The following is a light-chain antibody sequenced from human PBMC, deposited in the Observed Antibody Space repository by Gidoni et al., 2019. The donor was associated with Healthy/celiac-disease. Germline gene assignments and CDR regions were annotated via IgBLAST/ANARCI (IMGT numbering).Light chain of an antibody. CDR2: VAS. V-gene: IGKV3-11*01. CDR3: QQRRNWPPA. Sequence: IVLTQSPATLSLSPGERATLSCRATQSVSSYLAWYQQKPGQAPRLLIYVASNRATGIPARFSGSGSGTDFTLTISSLEPEDFAVYYCQQRRNWPPAFGQGTKLEIK. CDR1: QSVSSY. J-gene: IGKJ2*01.